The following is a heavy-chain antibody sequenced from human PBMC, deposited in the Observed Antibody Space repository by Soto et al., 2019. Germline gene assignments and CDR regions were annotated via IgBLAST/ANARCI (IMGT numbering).Heavy chain of an antibody. CDR1: GFTVSSNY. CDR3: ARDLFDSSGYYYNWSLP. J-gene: IGHJ5*02. V-gene: IGHV3-53*01. Sequence: PRWSLRVSCAASGFTVSSNYMSWVRQAPGKGLEWVSVIYSGGSTYYADSVKGRFTISRDNSKNTLYLQMNSLRAEDTAVYYCARDLFDSSGYYYNWSLPWRHALLVSV. D-gene: IGHD3-22*01. CDR2: IYSGGST.